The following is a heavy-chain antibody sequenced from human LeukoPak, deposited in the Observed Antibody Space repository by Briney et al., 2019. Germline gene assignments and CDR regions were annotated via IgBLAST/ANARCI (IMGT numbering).Heavy chain of an antibody. CDR3: ARAPDEPYYYYYGMDV. CDR1: GFTFSSYW. J-gene: IGHJ6*02. Sequence: GGSLRLSCAASGFTFSSYWMSWVRQAPGKGMEWVANIKQDGSEKYYVDSVKGRFTISRDNAKNSLYLQMNSLRAEDTAVYYCARAPDEPYYYYYGMDVWGQGTTVTVSS. V-gene: IGHV3-7*01. D-gene: IGHD1-14*01. CDR2: IKQDGSEK.